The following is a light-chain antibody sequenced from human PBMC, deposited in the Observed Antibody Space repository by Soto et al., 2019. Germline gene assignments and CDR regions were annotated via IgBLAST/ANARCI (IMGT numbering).Light chain of an antibody. CDR3: QHLNNYPRT. J-gene: IGKJ1*01. V-gene: IGKV1-9*01. Sequence: DIQVTQSPSFLSESVGDRVTITCRASQGISSYLAWYQQKPGTAPKLLVYAASTLQSGVPSRFSGSGSGTEFTLTISSLQPEDFATYYCQHLNNYPRTFGQGTKVEIK. CDR1: QGISSY. CDR2: AAS.